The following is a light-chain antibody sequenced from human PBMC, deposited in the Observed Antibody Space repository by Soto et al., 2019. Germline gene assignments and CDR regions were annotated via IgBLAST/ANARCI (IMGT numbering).Light chain of an antibody. Sequence: QSVLTQPHSASGTPGQRVTISCSGSSSNIGSNSVHWFQQVPGTAPKPLIYSSNQRPSGVPERFSGSKSGTSASLAICGLQSEDEADYYCAAGDDSLNVHIFGTGTKVTVL. CDR3: AAGDDSLNVHI. J-gene: IGLJ1*01. CDR2: SSN. CDR1: SSNIGSNS. V-gene: IGLV1-44*01.